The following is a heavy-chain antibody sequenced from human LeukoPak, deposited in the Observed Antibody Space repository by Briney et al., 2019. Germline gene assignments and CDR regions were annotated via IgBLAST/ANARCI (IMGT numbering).Heavy chain of an antibody. V-gene: IGHV3-7*01. CDR1: GFTFSSYT. CDR2: IKQDGSEK. CDR3: ARDQGPFDY. J-gene: IGHJ4*02. Sequence: GGSLRLSCAASGFTFSSYTMSWVRQAPGKGLEWVANIKQDGSEKYYVDSVKGRFTISRDNAKNSLYLQMNSLRAEDTAVYYCARDQGPFDYWGQGTLVTVSS.